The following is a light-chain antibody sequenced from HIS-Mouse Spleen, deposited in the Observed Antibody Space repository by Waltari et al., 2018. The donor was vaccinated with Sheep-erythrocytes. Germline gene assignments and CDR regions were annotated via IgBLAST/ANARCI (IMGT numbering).Light chain of an antibody. CDR3: CSYAGSSTLV. Sequence: QSALTQPASVSGSPGQSLPISCTGTSSDVGSYNLVSWYQQHPGKAPKLMIYEGSKRPSGVSNRFSGSKSGNTASLTISGLRAEDEADYYCCSYAGSSTLVFGGGTKLTVL. J-gene: IGLJ3*02. CDR1: SSDVGSYNL. V-gene: IGLV2-23*01. CDR2: EGS.